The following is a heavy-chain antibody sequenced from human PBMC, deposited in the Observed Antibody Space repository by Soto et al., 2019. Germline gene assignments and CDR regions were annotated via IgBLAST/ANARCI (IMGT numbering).Heavy chain of an antibody. J-gene: IGHJ5*02. CDR2: IYYSGST. D-gene: IGHD2-21*02. CDR3: AQGDRTSGGWFDP. CDR1: GGSISSGGYY. Sequence: QVQLQESGPGLVKPSQTLSLTCTVSGGSISSGGYYWSWIRQHPGKGLEWIGYIYYSGSTYYNPSLKSRVTISVDTSKNQCSLKLSSVTAADTAVYYCAQGDRTSGGWFDPWGQGTLFTVSS. V-gene: IGHV4-31*03.